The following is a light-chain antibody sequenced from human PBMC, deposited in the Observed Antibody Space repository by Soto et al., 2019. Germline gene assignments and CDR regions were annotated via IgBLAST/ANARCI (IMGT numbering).Light chain of an antibody. CDR2: DSS. V-gene: IGKV3-11*01. CDR3: QQRSNWPPEYT. J-gene: IGKJ2*01. Sequence: EIVLTQSPATLSLSPGERATLSCRASQSVSSYLAWYQQKPGQAPRLLIYDSSNRAIGIPARFSGSGSGTDFTLTISNLEPADFAVYYCQQRSNWPPEYTFGQGTKLEIK. CDR1: QSVSSY.